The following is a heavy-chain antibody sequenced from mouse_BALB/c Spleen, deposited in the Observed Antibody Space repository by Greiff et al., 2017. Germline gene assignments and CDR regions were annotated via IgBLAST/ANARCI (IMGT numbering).Heavy chain of an antibody. CDR3: ARDYGSSSRYFDV. CDR2: ISYSGST. J-gene: IGHJ1*01. Sequence: EVMLVESGPGLVKPSQSLSLTCTVTGYSITSDYAWNWIRQFPGNKLEWMGYISYSGSTSYNPSLKSRISITRDTSKNQFFLQLNSVTTEDTATYYCARDYGSSSRYFDVWGAGTTVTVSS. V-gene: IGHV3-2*02. CDR1: GYSITSDYA. D-gene: IGHD1-1*01.